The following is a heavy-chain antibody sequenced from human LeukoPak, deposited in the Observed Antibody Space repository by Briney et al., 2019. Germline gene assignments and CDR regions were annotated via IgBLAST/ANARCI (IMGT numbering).Heavy chain of an antibody. Sequence: ASVKVSCKASGYTFTSYAMNWVRQAPGQGLEWMGWINTNTGNPTYAQGFTGRFVFSLDTSVSTAYLQISSLKAEDTAVYYCARGGIQLWATDFDYWGQGTLVTVSS. CDR3: ARGGIQLWATDFDY. CDR2: INTNTGNP. V-gene: IGHV7-4-1*02. D-gene: IGHD5-18*01. J-gene: IGHJ4*02. CDR1: GYTFTSYA.